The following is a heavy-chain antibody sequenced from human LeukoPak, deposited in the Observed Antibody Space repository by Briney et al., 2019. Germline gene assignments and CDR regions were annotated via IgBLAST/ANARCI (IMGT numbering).Heavy chain of an antibody. CDR2: INPRSGST. J-gene: IGHJ4*02. Sequence: ASVKVSCKASGCTFTSYYMHWVRQAPRQGLEWMGIINPRSGSTSYAQKFQGRVTMTRDTSTSTVYMELSSLRSEDTAVYYSARGSSGSGSYYTFDYWGQGTLVTVSS. CDR1: GCTFTSYY. V-gene: IGHV1-46*01. CDR3: ARGSSGSGSYYTFDY. D-gene: IGHD3-10*01.